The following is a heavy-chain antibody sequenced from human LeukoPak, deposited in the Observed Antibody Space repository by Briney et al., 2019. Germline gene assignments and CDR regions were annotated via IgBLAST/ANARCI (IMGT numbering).Heavy chain of an antibody. CDR2: IIPISGTT. CDR1: GGTFTSYA. D-gene: IGHD1-26*01. CDR3: ARKLRLGGNWFDP. V-gene: IGHV1-69*13. J-gene: IGHJ5*02. Sequence: SVKVSCKTSGGTFTSYAITWVRQTPGQGLEWMGKIIPISGTTNYAQKFQGRVTFTADESTSTAYMELSSLRSEDTALYYCARKLRLGGNWFDPWGQGTLVTVSS.